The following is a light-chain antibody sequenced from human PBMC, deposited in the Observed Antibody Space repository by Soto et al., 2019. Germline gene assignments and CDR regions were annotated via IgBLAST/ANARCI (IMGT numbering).Light chain of an antibody. Sequence: QPVLTQSPSASASLGASVKLTCTLSSGHGSYAIAWHQQQPEKGPRYWMKLNSDGSHSKGDGIPDRFSGSSSGAERYLTISSLQSEDEADYYCQTWGTGIWVFGGGTKLTVL. V-gene: IGLV4-69*01. J-gene: IGLJ3*02. CDR2: LNSDGSH. CDR3: QTWGTGIWV. CDR1: SGHGSYA.